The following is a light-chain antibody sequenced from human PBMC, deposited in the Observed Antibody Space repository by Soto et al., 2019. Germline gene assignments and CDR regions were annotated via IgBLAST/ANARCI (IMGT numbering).Light chain of an antibody. J-gene: IGLJ1*01. CDR2: EVT. V-gene: IGLV2-14*01. CDR3: GSWTTYRPYV. Sequence: QSVLTQPASVSGSPGQSITIACTGTSSDIGNYNAVSWYQQRPGKAPKLIIYEVTNRPSGVSDRFSGSKSGNTASLTISGLQAEDEADYYCGSWTTYRPYVFATGTKVTVL. CDR1: SSDIGNYNA.